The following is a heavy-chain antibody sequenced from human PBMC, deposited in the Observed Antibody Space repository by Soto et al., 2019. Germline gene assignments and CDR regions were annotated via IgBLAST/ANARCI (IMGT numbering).Heavy chain of an antibody. CDR3: ARTGEQNYYDSSGRPYYYYYYGTDV. Sequence: SETLSLTCTVSGGSISSYYWSWIRQPAGKGLEWIGRIYTSGNTNYNPSLKSRVTMSVDTSKNQFSPKLSSVTAADTAVYYCARTGEQNYYDSSGRPYYYYYYGTDVWGQGTTVTVSS. CDR1: GGSISSYY. J-gene: IGHJ6*02. D-gene: IGHD3-22*01. V-gene: IGHV4-4*07. CDR2: IYTSGNT.